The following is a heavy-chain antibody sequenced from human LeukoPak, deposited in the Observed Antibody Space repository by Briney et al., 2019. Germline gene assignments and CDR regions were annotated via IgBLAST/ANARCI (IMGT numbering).Heavy chain of an antibody. D-gene: IGHD6-19*01. CDR3: ARAVSGRFDY. J-gene: IGHJ4*02. Sequence: SETLSLTCTVSGGSMSPYHRSWIRQPPGKGLEWTGYIYYSGSTNYNPSLKSRVTISVDTSKNQFSLKLSSVTAADTAMYYCARAVSGRFDYWGQGTLVTVSS. CDR1: GGSMSPYH. V-gene: IGHV4-59*08. CDR2: IYYSGST.